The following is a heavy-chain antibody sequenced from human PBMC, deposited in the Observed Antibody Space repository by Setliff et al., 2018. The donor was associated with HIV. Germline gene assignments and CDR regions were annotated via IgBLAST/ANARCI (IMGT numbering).Heavy chain of an antibody. J-gene: IGHJ5*02. CDR2: ITSSSNYI. CDR3: AALSLRTNTVYGILSTRFDP. Sequence: PGGSLRLSCAASGFTFNKAYMTWVRQAPGKGLEWVSSITSSSNYIYYADSVKGRFTISRDNAKNSLYLQMNTLRAEDTAVYYCAALSLRTNTVYGILSTRFDPWGRGTLVTVSS. V-gene: IGHV3-21*04. D-gene: IGHD2-8*01. CDR1: GFTFNKAY.